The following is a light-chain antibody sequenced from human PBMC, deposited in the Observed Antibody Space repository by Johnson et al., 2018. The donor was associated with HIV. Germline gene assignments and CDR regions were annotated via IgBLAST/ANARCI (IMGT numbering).Light chain of an antibody. Sequence: QSVLTQPPSVSAAPGQKVTISCSGSSSNIGNNYISWYQQLPGTAPKLLIYDNDKRPLGIPDRFSGSKSGTSATLGITGLQTGDEADYYCGTWDYSLIPVYVFVTPTKVSVL. J-gene: IGLJ1*01. CDR1: SSNIGNNY. CDR2: DND. CDR3: GTWDYSLIPVYV. V-gene: IGLV1-51*01.